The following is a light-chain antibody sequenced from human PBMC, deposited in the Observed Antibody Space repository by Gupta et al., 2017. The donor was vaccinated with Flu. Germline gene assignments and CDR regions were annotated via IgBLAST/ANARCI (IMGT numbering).Light chain of an antibody. CDR2: DAS. V-gene: IGKV1-39*01. CDR3: QQSYSVPWT. J-gene: IGKJ1*01. Sequence: GEAHKLLILDASSLQTGVPSRFSGRGSGTDFALSISSLKPEDFATYYCQQSYSVPWTLGQGTRVE.